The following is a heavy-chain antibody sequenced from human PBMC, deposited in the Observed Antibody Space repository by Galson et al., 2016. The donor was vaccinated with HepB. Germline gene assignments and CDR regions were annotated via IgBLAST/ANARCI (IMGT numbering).Heavy chain of an antibody. J-gene: IGHJ4*02. V-gene: IGHV4-39*01. CDR1: GGSISSSSSCY. Sequence: SETLSLTCTVSGGSISSSSSCYWGWIRQPPGKGLEWIGSIYYSGSTYYNPSLKSRVTIFVDTSKNQFSLKLSSVTAADTAVYYCAASPPEYPPFEIDYWGQGTLATVSS. CDR2: IYYSGST. D-gene: IGHD1-14*01. CDR3: AASPPEYPPFEIDY.